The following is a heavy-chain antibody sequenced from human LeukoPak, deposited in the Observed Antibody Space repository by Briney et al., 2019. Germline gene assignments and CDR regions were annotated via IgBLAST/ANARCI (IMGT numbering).Heavy chain of an antibody. V-gene: IGHV3-33*08. CDR1: GFICSDYA. CDR3: ATDRATQYFDY. D-gene: IGHD2-15*01. CDR2: IWYDGSNK. J-gene: IGHJ4*02. Sequence: GGSLRLSCTASGFICSDYAMSWARQAPGKGLEWVAFIWYDGSNKYYADSVKGRFTISRDNSRNTLFLQMNSLRVEDTAVYYCATDRATQYFDYWGQGTLVSVPS.